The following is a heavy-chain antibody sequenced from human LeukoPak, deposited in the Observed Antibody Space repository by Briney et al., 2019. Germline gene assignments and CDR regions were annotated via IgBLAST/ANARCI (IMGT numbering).Heavy chain of an antibody. J-gene: IGHJ4*02. CDR3: ATESRSFGHFDY. CDR1: GGSISSYY. V-gene: IGHV4-59*01. CDR2: IYYSGST. Sequence: SETLSLTCTVSGGSISSYYWSWIRQPPGKGLEWIGYIYYSGSTNYNPSLKSRVTISVDTSKNQFSLKLSSVTAADTAVYYCATESRSFGHFDYWGQGTLVTVSS. D-gene: IGHD3-10*01.